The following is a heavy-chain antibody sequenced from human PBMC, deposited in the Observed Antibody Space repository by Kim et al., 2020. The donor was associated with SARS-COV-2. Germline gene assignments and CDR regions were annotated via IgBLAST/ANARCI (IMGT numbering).Heavy chain of an antibody. D-gene: IGHD2-21*01. J-gene: IGHJ4*02. CDR3: AREGGRESGGAIAD. CDR2: MNPGGGNK. CDR1: GYTFNTFD. V-gene: IGHV1-8*01. Sequence: ASVKVSCKTSGYTFNTFDIYWLRQTPGQGLEVMGWMNPGGGNKDYEHKFKGRVTMTSDTSLSTAYLELSPLRFDDTAMYYGAREGGRESGGAIADWGKET.